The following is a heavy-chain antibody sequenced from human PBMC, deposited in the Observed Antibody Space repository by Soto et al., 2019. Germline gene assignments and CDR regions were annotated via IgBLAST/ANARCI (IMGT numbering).Heavy chain of an antibody. CDR3: AGHLVIPQRAPVYGMAV. V-gene: IGHV3-23*01. J-gene: IGHJ6*02. CDR1: GFTFSSYA. CDR2: ISGSGGST. Sequence: EVQLLESGGGLVQPGGSLRLSCAASGFTFSSYAMSWVRQAPGKGLEWVSAISGSGGSTYYADSVKGRFTISRDNSKNTLYLQMNSLRAEDTPVYFCAGHLVIPQRAPVYGMAVLGQGTTVTVSS. D-gene: IGHD3-9*01.